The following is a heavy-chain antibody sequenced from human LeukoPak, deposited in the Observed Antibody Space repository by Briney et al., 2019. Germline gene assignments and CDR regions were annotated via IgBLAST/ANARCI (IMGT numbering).Heavy chain of an antibody. CDR2: ISYDGSNT. V-gene: IGHV3-30*03. D-gene: IGHD6-19*01. Sequence: GGSLRLSCAASGFTFNNYGMHWVRQAPGKGLEWVAIISYDGSNTYYADSVKGRFTISRDNSKNTLYLQMNSLRSEDTAVYYCAAVARPVYSSGWPFDYWGQGTLVTVSS. CDR1: GFTFNNYG. CDR3: AAVARPVYSSGWPFDY. J-gene: IGHJ4*02.